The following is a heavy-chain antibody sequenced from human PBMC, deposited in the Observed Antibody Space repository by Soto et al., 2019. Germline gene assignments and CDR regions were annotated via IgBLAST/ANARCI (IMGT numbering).Heavy chain of an antibody. J-gene: IGHJ4*02. CDR1: GFTFSSYA. D-gene: IGHD2-2*01. V-gene: IGHV3-23*01. CDR2: ISGSGGST. Sequence: GGSLRLSCAASGFTFSSYAMSWVRQAPGKGLEWVSAISGSGGSTYYADSVKGRFTISRDNSKNTLYLQMNSLRAEDTAVYYCATLLSSPQVVPAAMKVDYWGQGTLVTVSS. CDR3: ATLLSSPQVVPAAMKVDY.